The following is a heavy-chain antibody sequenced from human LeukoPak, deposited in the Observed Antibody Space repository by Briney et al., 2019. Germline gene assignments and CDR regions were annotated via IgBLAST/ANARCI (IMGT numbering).Heavy chain of an antibody. CDR3: AKDAGDY. Sequence: GGSLRLSCATPGLTFTGSAMSWVRQAPGKGLEWVSAISGSGDNTYYADSVKGRFTISRDNSKKTLYLQMDSLRVEDTAVYFCAKDAGDYWGQGTLVTVSS. CDR1: GLTFTGSA. CDR2: ISGSGDNT. J-gene: IGHJ4*02. V-gene: IGHV3-23*01.